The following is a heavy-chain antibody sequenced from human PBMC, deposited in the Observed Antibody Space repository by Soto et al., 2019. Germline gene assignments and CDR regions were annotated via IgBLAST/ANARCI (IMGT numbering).Heavy chain of an antibody. Sequence: SETLSLTCAVYGGSFSGYYWSWIRQPPGKGLEWIGEINHSGSTNYNPSLKSRVTISVDTSKNQFSLKLSSVTAADTAVYYCARGSRSCYHMGWFDPWGQGTLVTVSS. J-gene: IGHJ5*02. V-gene: IGHV4-34*01. CDR2: INHSGST. CDR3: ARGSRSCYHMGWFDP. CDR1: GGSFSGYY. D-gene: IGHD2-15*01.